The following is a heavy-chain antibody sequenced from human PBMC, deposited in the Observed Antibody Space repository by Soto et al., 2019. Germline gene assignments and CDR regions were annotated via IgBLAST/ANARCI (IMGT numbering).Heavy chain of an antibody. CDR1: GGSISSYS. CDR2: IFYTGST. Sequence: QVQLQESGPGLVKPSETLSLTCSVSGGSISSYSWSWIRQPPGNGLEWIGYIFYTGSTNYTPSLKSRVTISVDTSKNQFSLKLRSVTAADTAVYYCARGHPFDSWGQGTLVTVSS. V-gene: IGHV4-59*01. CDR3: ARGHPFDS. J-gene: IGHJ4*02.